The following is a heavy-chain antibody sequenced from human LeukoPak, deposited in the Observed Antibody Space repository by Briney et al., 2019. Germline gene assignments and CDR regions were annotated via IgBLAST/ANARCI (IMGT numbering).Heavy chain of an antibody. D-gene: IGHD4-17*01. V-gene: IGHV3-20*04. CDR2: INWNGGST. J-gene: IGHJ4*02. CDR3: ARGDYGDFHFDY. Sequence: PGGSLRLSCAASGFTFDDYGMSWVRQAPGKGLEWVSGINWNGGSTGYADSVKDRFTISRDNAKNSLYLQMNSLRAEDTAVYYCARGDYGDFHFDYWGQGTLVTVSS. CDR1: GFTFDDYG.